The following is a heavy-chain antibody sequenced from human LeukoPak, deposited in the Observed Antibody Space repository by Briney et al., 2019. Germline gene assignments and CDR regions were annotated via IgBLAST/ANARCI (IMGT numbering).Heavy chain of an antibody. D-gene: IGHD6-19*01. J-gene: IGHJ4*02. CDR3: ARQNLGSGWNNYDY. CDR2: IYSSGST. Sequence: SQTLSLTCTVSGGSISSGSYYWSWIRQPAGKGLEWIGRIYSSGSTSYNPSLKRRVTISVDTSKNQFSLKLSSVTAADTAVYYCARQNLGSGWNNYDYWGQGTLVTVSS. V-gene: IGHV4-61*02. CDR1: GGSISSGSYY.